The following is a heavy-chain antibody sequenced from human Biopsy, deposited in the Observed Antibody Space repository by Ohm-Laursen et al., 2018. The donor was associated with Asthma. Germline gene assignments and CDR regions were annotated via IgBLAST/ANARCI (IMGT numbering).Heavy chain of an antibody. CDR1: GFAVSRDH. CDR2: IYSGGTS. Sequence: GFLRLSCAASGFAVSRDHMFWVRQAPGKGLAWVSVIYSGGTSHTADSVRGRFTISRDYSKNTLYLQMHSLRAEDTAVYYCARGDSSNWSHYYFDYWGQGTLVTVSS. J-gene: IGHJ4*02. V-gene: IGHV3-53*01. CDR3: ARGDSSNWSHYYFDY. D-gene: IGHD3-22*01.